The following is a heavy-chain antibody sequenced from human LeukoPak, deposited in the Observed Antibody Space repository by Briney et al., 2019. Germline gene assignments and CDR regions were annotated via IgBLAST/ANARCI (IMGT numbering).Heavy chain of an antibody. CDR3: ARHLSGSYHAWWDY. V-gene: IGHV4-4*09. CDR2: IYTSGST. D-gene: IGHD1-26*01. J-gene: IGHJ4*02. Sequence: PSETLCLTCTVSGGSISSYYWSWIRQPPGKGLEWIGYIYTSGSTNYNPSLKSRVTISVDTSKNQFSLKLSSVTAADTAVYYCARHLSGSYHAWWDYWGQGTLVTVSS. CDR1: GGSISSYY.